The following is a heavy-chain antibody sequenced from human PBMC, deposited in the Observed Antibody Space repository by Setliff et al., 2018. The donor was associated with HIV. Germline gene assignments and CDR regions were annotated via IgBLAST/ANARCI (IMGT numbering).Heavy chain of an antibody. D-gene: IGHD3-16*01. CDR2: INTDNGIT. CDR3: ARDPYDTSENPYDP. CDR1: GYTFTSYG. J-gene: IGHJ5*02. Sequence: ASVKVSCKTSGYTFTSYGISWVRQAPGRGLEWMGWINTDNGITEYAENFQGRVAMTRDTSMSTAYMELNRLTFDDTAVYYCARDPYDTSENPYDPWGQGTLVTVSS. V-gene: IGHV1-18*01.